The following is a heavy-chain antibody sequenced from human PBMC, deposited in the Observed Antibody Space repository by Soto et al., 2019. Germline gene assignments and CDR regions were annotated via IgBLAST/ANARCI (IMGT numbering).Heavy chain of an antibody. CDR1: GGSFSGYY. V-gene: IGHV4-34*01. CDR2: INHSGST. CDR3: ARRYSGYDFDY. J-gene: IGHJ4*02. Sequence: SSETLSLTCAVYGGSFSGYYWSWIRQPPGKGLEWIGEINHSGSTNYNPSLKSRVTISVDTSKNQFSLKLSSVTAADTAVYYCARRYSGYDFDYWGQGTLVT. D-gene: IGHD5-12*01.